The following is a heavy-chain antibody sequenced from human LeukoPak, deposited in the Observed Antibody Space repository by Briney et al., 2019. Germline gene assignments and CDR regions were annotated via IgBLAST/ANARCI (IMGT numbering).Heavy chain of an antibody. Sequence: ASVKVSFKGSGYTFTVYYMHWVRQAPGQGREGMGWINPNSGGTNYAQMFQGRVTMTRDTSISTAYMELSRLRSDDTAVYYCARVSYYGSGSYYSFYYFDYWGQGTLVTVSS. CDR2: INPNSGGT. D-gene: IGHD3-10*01. CDR3: ARVSYYGSGSYYSFYYFDY. CDR1: GYTFTVYY. J-gene: IGHJ4*02. V-gene: IGHV1-2*02.